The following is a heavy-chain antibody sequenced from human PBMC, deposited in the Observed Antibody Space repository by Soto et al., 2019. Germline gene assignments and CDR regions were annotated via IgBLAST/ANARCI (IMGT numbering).Heavy chain of an antibody. D-gene: IGHD4-17*01. Sequence: ASVKVSCKASGFSFNSSAVQRVRQARGQGLEWIGWIGAYSGNTNYAQKLQGRVTMTTDTSTSTAYVELRSLRSDDTAVYYCARNNMTTVTQALGYWGQGTLVTVSS. CDR2: IGAYSGNT. J-gene: IGHJ4*02. CDR3: ARNNMTTVTQALGY. V-gene: IGHV1-18*01. CDR1: GFSFNSSA.